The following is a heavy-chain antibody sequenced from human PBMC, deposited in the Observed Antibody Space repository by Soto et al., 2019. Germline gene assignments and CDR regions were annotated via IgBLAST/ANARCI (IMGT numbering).Heavy chain of an antibody. CDR1: GFTFSSYW. CDR3: ARVPGIDIVVVPAAVYGGDWFDP. CDR2: IKQDGSEK. J-gene: IGHJ5*02. D-gene: IGHD2-2*01. Sequence: GGSLRLSCAASGFTFSSYWMSWVRQAPGKGLEWVANIKQDGSEKYYVDSVKGRFTISRDNAKNSLYLQMNSLRAEDTAVYYCARVPGIDIVVVPAAVYGGDWFDPWGQGTLVTVSS. V-gene: IGHV3-7*01.